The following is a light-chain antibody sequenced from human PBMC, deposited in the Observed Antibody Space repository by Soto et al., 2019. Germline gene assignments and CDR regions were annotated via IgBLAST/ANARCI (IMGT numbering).Light chain of an antibody. CDR3: QVWDSGSDHPAV. J-gene: IGLJ1*01. CDR1: NIGIKS. CDR2: YDS. Sequence: SYELTQPPSVSVAPGKTARITCGGNNIGIKSVHWYQQKPGQAPVLVIYYDSDRPSGIPERFSGSNSGNTATLTISRVEAGDEADYYCQVWDSGSDHPAVFGTGTKVTVL. V-gene: IGLV3-21*04.